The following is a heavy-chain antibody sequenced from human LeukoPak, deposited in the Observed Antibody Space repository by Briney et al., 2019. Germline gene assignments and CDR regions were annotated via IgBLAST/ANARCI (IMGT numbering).Heavy chain of an antibody. Sequence: SETLSLTCSVSDDSFSTHYWTWIRQPPGKGLEWIGYISSVGTTNYNPSLKSRVTISVDTSKKRFSLKMTSVTAADTAVYYCARDPTTVTKGFDIWGQGTMVTVSS. CDR3: ARDPTTVTKGFDI. CDR1: DDSFSTHY. D-gene: IGHD4-17*01. CDR2: ISSVGTT. J-gene: IGHJ3*02. V-gene: IGHV4-59*11.